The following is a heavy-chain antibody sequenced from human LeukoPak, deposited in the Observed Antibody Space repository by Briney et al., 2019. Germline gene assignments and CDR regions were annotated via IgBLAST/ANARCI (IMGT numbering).Heavy chain of an antibody. D-gene: IGHD2-8*02. J-gene: IGHJ5*02. CDR3: VKDAGTA. Sequence: PGGSLRLSCAASGFTFSSYWMTWVRQAPGKGLEWVANIGEDGSEKYYVDSVKGRFTISRDNAKNSLYLQMDSLRAEDTALYYCVKDAGTAWGQGTLVTVSS. CDR2: IGEDGSEK. V-gene: IGHV3-7*01. CDR1: GFTFSSYW.